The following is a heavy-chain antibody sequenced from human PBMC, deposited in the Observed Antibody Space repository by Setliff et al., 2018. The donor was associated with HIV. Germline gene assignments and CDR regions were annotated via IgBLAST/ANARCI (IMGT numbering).Heavy chain of an antibody. J-gene: IGHJ4*02. CDR3: ARAWGGSGYYAFDH. Sequence: VKVSCKASGYTFTANYMHWVRQAPGQGLEWMGWINPKNGVTNYARKFQGRVTMTGDTSISAVYMDLSRLRSDDTAVYYCARAWGGSGYYAFDHWGQGTLVTVSS. CDR1: GYTFTANY. D-gene: IGHD5-12*01. V-gene: IGHV1-2*02. CDR2: INPKNGVT.